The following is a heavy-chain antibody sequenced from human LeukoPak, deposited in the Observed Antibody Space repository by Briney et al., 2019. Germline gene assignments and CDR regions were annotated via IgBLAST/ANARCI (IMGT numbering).Heavy chain of an antibody. CDR1: GYSFTRYW. J-gene: IGHJ3*02. Sequence: GESLKISCKTSGYSFTRYWIGWVRQMPGKGLEWMGIIYPGDSDTRYSPSFQGQVTISADKSISTAYLQWSSLKASDTAMYYCATGLRLTFDAFDIWGQGTMVTVSS. CDR3: ATGLRLTFDAFDI. D-gene: IGHD5-12*01. CDR2: IYPGDSDT. V-gene: IGHV5-51*01.